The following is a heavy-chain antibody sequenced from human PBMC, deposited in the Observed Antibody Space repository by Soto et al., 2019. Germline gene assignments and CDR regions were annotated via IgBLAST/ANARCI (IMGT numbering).Heavy chain of an antibody. J-gene: IGHJ4*02. Sequence: DVQLVESGGGLVKPGGSLRLSCAASGFTFINAWMTWVRQAPGKGLEWLGRIKTKSEGVTTDYAAPVKGRFTISRDDSTSTLYLQMNSLKTEDTAVYYCTTVGRYFDWAFDNWGQGTLVTVSS. CDR3: TTVGRYFDWAFDN. CDR1: GFTFINAW. V-gene: IGHV3-15*01. D-gene: IGHD3-9*01. CDR2: IKTKSEGVTT.